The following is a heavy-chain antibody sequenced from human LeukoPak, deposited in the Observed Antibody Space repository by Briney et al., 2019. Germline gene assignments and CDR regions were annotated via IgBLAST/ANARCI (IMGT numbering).Heavy chain of an antibody. CDR2: INSNSGGT. CDR3: ARARQYSSSSPDY. CDR1: GYTFTGYY. J-gene: IGHJ4*02. V-gene: IGHV1-2*06. D-gene: IGHD6-6*01. Sequence: ASVKVSCKASGYTFTGYYMHWVRQAPGQGLEWMGRINSNSGGTNYAQKFQGRVTMTRDTSISTAYMEMTSLRFDDTAVYYCARARQYSSSSPDYWGQGTQVTVSS.